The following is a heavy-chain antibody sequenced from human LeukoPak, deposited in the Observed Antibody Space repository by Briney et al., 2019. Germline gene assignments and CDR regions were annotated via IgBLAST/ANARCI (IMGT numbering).Heavy chain of an antibody. V-gene: IGHV3-7*01. CDR3: ARDRLHYGEYEKTLDY. CDR2: IKKDGSEK. D-gene: IGHD4-17*01. Sequence: PGGSLRLSCAASGFTFSSYWMSWVRQAPGKGLEWVANIKKDGSEKYYVDSVNGRFTISRDNAKTSLYLQMNSLRAEDTAVYYCARDRLHYGEYEKTLDYWGQGTLVTVSS. J-gene: IGHJ4*02. CDR1: GFTFSSYW.